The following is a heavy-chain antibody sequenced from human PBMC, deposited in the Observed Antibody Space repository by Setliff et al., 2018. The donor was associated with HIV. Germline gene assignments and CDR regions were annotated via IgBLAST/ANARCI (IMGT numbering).Heavy chain of an antibody. D-gene: IGHD6-19*01. V-gene: IGHV4-59*01. Sequence: PSETLSLTCTVSGGSISSYYWTWIRQPPGKGLEWIGYIYYSGSTNYNPSLKSRVTISVDTSKNQFSLKLSSVTAADTAVYYCAREGLAVAGLNWFDPWGQGTLVT. J-gene: IGHJ5*02. CDR2: IYYSGST. CDR3: AREGLAVAGLNWFDP. CDR1: GGSISSYY.